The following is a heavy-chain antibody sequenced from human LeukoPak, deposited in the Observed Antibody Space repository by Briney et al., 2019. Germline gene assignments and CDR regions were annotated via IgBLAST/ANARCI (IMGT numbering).Heavy chain of an antibody. CDR1: GGSISSYY. Sequence: SSETLSLTCTVSGGSISSYYWSWIRQPPGKGLEWIGYIYYSGSTNYNPSLKSRVTISVDTSKNQFSLKLSSVTAADTAVYYCARGLRYSSSPFDFYYYYYYMDVWGKGTTVTVSS. CDR3: ARGLRYSSSPFDFYYYYYYMDV. D-gene: IGHD6-13*01. J-gene: IGHJ6*03. CDR2: IYYSGST. V-gene: IGHV4-59*01.